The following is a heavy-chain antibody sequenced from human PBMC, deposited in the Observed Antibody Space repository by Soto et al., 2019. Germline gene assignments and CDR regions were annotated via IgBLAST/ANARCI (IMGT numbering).Heavy chain of an antibody. CDR2: ICYSGST. Sequence: SETLSLTCTVSGGSISSSSYYWGWIRQPPGKGLEWIGSICYSGSTYYNPSLKSRVTISVDMSKNQFSLKLSSVTAADTAVYYCARHVGYGDYVIDYWGQGTPVTVSS. V-gene: IGHV4-39*01. CDR1: GGSISSSSYY. J-gene: IGHJ4*02. CDR3: ARHVGYGDYVIDY. D-gene: IGHD4-17*01.